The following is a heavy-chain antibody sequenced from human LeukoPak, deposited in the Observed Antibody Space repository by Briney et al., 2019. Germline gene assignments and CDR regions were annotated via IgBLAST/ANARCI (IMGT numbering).Heavy chain of an antibody. D-gene: IGHD4-17*01. CDR1: GGSFSGYY. CDR2: INHSGST. V-gene: IGHV4-34*01. CDR3: ARNDYGDYDPDVYAFDM. J-gene: IGHJ3*02. Sequence: SETLSLTCAVYGGSFSGYYWSWIRQPPGKGLEWIGEINHSGSTNYNPSLKSRVTISVDTSKNQFSLKLSSVTAADTAVYYCARNDYGDYDPDVYAFDMWGQGTMVTVSS.